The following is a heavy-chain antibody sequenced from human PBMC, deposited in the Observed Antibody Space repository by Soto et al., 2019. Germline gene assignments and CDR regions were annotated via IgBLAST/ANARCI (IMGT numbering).Heavy chain of an antibody. CDR2: IWYDGGNK. CDR1: GFTFSSYG. CDR3: ARSGGSSGFDY. V-gene: IGHV3-33*01. Sequence: QVQLVESGGGVVQPGRSLRLSCAASGFTFSSYGMLWVRQAPGQGLEWVEVIWYDGGNKYYADSVKGRFTISRDDSKNRLYLQMDSLRAEDRAVYDCARSGGSSGFDYWGQGTLVTVSS. J-gene: IGHJ4*02. D-gene: IGHD2-15*01.